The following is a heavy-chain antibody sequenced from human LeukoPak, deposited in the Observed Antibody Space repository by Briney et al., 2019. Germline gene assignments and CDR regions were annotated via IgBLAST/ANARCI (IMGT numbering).Heavy chain of an antibody. CDR3: ARVGRGYSYNDAFDI. CDR2: INPNSGGT. V-gene: IGHV1-2*02. CDR1: GYTFTGYY. Sequence: GASVKVSCKASGYTFTGYYMHWVRQAPGQGLGWMGWINPNSGGTNYAQKFQGRVTMTRDTSISTVYMELSRLRSDDTAVYYCARVGRGYSYNDAFDIWGQGTMVTVSS. D-gene: IGHD5-18*01. J-gene: IGHJ3*02.